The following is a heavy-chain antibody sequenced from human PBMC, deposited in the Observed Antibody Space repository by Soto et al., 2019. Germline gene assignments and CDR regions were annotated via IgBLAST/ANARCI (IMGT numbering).Heavy chain of an antibody. Sequence: EVQLLESGGGLVQPGGSLRLSCADSGFTFSTFAMSWVRQLPGKGLEWVSGISDGGRFTYYEDSVKGRFTISRDDSKNTVFLKMNSLTAGDTSIYSRAKAAGITYIHYWGHGSLVIVSS. D-gene: IGHD1-20*01. CDR3: AKAAGITYIHY. CDR2: ISDGGRFT. CDR1: GFTFSTFA. V-gene: IGHV3-23*01. J-gene: IGHJ4*01.